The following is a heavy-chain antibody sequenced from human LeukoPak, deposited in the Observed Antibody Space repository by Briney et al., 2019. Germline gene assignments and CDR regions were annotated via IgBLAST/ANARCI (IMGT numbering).Heavy chain of an antibody. J-gene: IGHJ6*03. CDR1: GFTFSSYE. Sequence: GGSLRLSCAASGFTFSSYEMNWVRQAPGKGLEWVSYISSSGSTIYYADSVKGRFTISRDNAKNSLYLQMNSLRAEDMALYYCAKGSSPRYYYYMDVWGKGTTVTVSS. V-gene: IGHV3-48*03. CDR2: ISSSGSTI. CDR3: AKGSSPRYYYYMDV. D-gene: IGHD6-13*01.